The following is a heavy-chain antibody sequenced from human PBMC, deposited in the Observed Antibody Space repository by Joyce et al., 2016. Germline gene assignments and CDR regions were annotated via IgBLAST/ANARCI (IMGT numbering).Heavy chain of an antibody. J-gene: IGHJ6*02. Sequence: EVQVLESGGGLVQPGGSLRLSCAASELTFSSYAMTWVRQDPGKGLEWVSAISGSGGSTRYADSVKGRFTISRDNSKNTLYLQMNSLRAEDTAIYYCAKLLYAQYYYGMDVWGQGTTVTVSS. CDR1: ELTFSSYA. CDR3: AKLLYAQYYYGMDV. D-gene: IGHD2/OR15-2a*01. CDR2: ISGSGGST. V-gene: IGHV3-23*01.